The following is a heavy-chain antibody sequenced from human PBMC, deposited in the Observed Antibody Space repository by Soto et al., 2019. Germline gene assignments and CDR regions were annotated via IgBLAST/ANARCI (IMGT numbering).Heavy chain of an antibody. V-gene: IGHV3-23*01. CDR1: GFTFSSYA. CDR3: ARARVEVPAHPRLDAFEL. J-gene: IGHJ3*01. CDR2: ISGSGGST. Sequence: GGSLRLSCAASGFTFSSYAMSWVRQAPGKGLEWVSAISGSGGSTYYADSVKSRFTISRDNSKNTLYLQMNSLRGDDTAVYYCARARVEVPAHPRLDAFELWGPGTVVTVSS.